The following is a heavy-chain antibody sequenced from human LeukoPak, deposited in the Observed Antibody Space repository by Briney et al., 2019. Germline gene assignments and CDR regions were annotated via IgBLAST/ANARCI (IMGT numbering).Heavy chain of an antibody. CDR2: IKEDGSKK. CDR3: ATPLDYYDSSGYHQGGD. V-gene: IGHV3-7*03. J-gene: IGHJ4*02. D-gene: IGHD3-22*01. CDR1: GFTFSSYG. Sequence: GGSLRLSCAASGFTFSSYGMHWVRQAPGKGLEWVANIKEDGSKKNYVDSLKGRFTISRDNAKNSLYLQMNSLRAEDTAVYYCATPLDYYDSSGYHQGGDWGQGTLVTVSS.